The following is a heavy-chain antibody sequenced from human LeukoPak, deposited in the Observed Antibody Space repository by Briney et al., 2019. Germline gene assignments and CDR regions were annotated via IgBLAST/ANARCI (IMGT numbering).Heavy chain of an antibody. CDR3: ARIVVPAAIHDAFDI. Sequence: GESLKISCKGSGYSFTSYWIGWVRQMPGKGLEWMGIIYPGDSDTRYSPSFQGQVTISADKSTSTAYLQWSSLKASDTAMYYCARIVVPAAIHDAFDIWGQGTMVTVSS. CDR2: IYPGDSDT. D-gene: IGHD2-2*02. J-gene: IGHJ3*02. CDR1: GYSFTSYW. V-gene: IGHV5-51*01.